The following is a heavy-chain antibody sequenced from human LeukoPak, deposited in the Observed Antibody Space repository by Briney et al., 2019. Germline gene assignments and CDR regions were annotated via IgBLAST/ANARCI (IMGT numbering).Heavy chain of an antibody. CDR1: GYTFTSYY. D-gene: IGHD3-16*01. CDR2: INPTGGGT. V-gene: IGHV1-46*01. CDR3: ARVRRAEGVDY. J-gene: IGHJ4*02. Sequence: GASVKVSCKASGYTFTSYYMHWVRQAPGQGLEGMGIINPTGGGTSYAQKFQGRVTLTRDTSTSTFYMELSSLGSEDTAVYYCARVRRAEGVDYWGQGTLVTVSS.